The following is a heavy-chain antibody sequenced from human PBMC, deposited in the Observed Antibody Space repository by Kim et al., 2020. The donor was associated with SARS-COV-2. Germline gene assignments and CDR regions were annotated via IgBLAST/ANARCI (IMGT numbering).Heavy chain of an antibody. CDR3: ARIHRLGYCSGGSCSYFDY. V-gene: IGHV5-51*01. CDR2: IYPGDSDT. D-gene: IGHD2-15*01. CDR1: GYSFTSYW. Sequence: GESLKISCKGSGYSFTSYWIGWVRQMPVKGLEWMGIIYPGDSDTRYSPSFQGQVTISADKSISTAYLQWSSLKASDTAMYYCARIHRLGYCSGGSCSYFDYWGQGTLVTVSS. J-gene: IGHJ4*02.